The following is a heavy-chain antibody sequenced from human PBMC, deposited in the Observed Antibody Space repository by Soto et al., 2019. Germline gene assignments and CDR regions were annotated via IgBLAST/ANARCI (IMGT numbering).Heavy chain of an antibody. CDR1: GYTFTSYH. CDR3: ARGHISSTKNWLDP. D-gene: IGHD6-6*01. J-gene: IGHJ5*02. CDR2: MNPNSGNT. Sequence: QVQLVQSGAEVKKPGASVKVSCKGSGYTFTSYHINWVRQATGQGLEWMGWMNPNSGNTGYAQTLQGRVTMTWDTSMSTAYMELSSLRFEDTAMYYCARGHISSTKNWLDPWGQGTLVTVSS. V-gene: IGHV1-8*01.